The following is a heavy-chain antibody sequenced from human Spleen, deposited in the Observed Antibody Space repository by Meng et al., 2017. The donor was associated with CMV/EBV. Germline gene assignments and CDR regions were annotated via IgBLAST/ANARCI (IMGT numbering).Heavy chain of an antibody. J-gene: IGHJ5*02. CDR1: GGTFSSYA. D-gene: IGHD1-26*01. CDR2: IIPIFGTA. Sequence: CKASGGTFSSYAISWVRQAPGQGLEWMGGIIPIFGTANYAQKFQGRVTITTDESTSTAYMELSSLRSEDTAVYYCAREGGSPSWFDPWGQGTLVPSPQ. CDR3: AREGGSPSWFDP. V-gene: IGHV1-69*05.